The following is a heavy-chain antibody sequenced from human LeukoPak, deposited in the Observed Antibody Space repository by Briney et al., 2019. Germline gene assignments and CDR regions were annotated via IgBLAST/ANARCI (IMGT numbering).Heavy chain of an antibody. J-gene: IGHJ6*04. CDR1: GFTFSNYG. CDR3: AELGITMIGGV. V-gene: IGHV3-23*01. CDR2: MSGSGGST. Sequence: PGGSLRLSCAASGFTFSNYGMSWVRQAPGKGLGWVSGMSGSGGSTYYADSVKGRFTISRDNAKNSLYLQMNSLRAEDTAVYYCAELGITMIGGVWGKGTTVTISS. D-gene: IGHD3-10*02.